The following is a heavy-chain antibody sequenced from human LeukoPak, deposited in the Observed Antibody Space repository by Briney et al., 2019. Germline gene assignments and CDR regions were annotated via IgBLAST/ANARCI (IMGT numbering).Heavy chain of an antibody. CDR3: ARVWRAVTTAPHYGMDV. J-gene: IGHJ6*02. CDR1: GFTFSSYS. CDR2: ISSSSNTV. V-gene: IGHV3-48*01. Sequence: PGGSLRLSCGASGFTFSSYSMSWVRQAPGKGLEWVAYISSSSNTVDYADSVKGRFTISRDNAENSLYLQMNSLRAEDTAVYYCARVWRAVTTAPHYGMDVWGQGTTVTVSS. D-gene: IGHD4-17*01.